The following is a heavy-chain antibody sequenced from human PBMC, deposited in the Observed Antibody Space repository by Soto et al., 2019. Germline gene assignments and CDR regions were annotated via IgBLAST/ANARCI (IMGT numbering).Heavy chain of an antibody. CDR3: ARGSSNWAYYFDF. V-gene: IGHV3-30*03. CDR2: ISYDGSNK. Sequence: GGSLRLSCAASRLTFSSYGMHWVRQAPGKGLEWVAVISYDGSNKYYADSVKGRFTISRDNAKNSLYLQMNSLRDDDTAVYYCARGSSNWAYYFDFWGQGTLVTVS. CDR1: RLTFSSYG. D-gene: IGHD6-13*01. J-gene: IGHJ4*02.